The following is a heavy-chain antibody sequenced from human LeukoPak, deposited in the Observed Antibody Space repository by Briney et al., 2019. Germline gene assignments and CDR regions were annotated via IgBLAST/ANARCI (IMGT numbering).Heavy chain of an antibody. Sequence: GSLRLSCAASGFTFSNAWMSWVRQAPGKGLEWVGRIKSKTDGGTTDYAAPVKGRFSISKNTLYLQMNSLKSEDTAVYYCQGGRFWGQGTLVTVSS. CDR1: GFTFSNAW. CDR3: QGGRF. J-gene: IGHJ4*02. D-gene: IGHD1-26*01. V-gene: IGHV3-15*01. CDR2: IKSKTDGGTT.